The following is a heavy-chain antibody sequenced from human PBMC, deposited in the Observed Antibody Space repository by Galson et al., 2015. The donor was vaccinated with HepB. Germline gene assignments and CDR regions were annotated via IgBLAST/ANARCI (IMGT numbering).Heavy chain of an antibody. J-gene: IGHJ4*02. CDR3: VRDLRN. V-gene: IGHV1-69*04. CDR2: FIPTLGVV. Sequence: SVKVSCKASGSTFNIYSVTWVRQAPGQGLEWLGRFIPTLGVVKYAQKFQGRVRFIADKSTNTAYMEMNSLKSEDTAVYYCVRDLRNWGQGTLVTVAS. D-gene: IGHD2/OR15-2a*01. CDR1: GSTFNIYS.